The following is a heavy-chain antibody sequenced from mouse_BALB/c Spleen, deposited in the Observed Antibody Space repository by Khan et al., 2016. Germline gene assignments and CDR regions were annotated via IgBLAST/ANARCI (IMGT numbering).Heavy chain of an antibody. V-gene: IGHV2-9*02. Sequence: VQLQESGPGLVAPSQSLSIICTVAGFSLTSYGIHWVRQPPGKGLEWLGVIWAGGSTNYNSALMSRLSISKDNSKSQVFLKMNSLQTDDTAMYYCASELGGFAYWGQGTLVTVSA. CDR3: ASELGGFAY. CDR1: GFSLTSYG. J-gene: IGHJ3*01. D-gene: IGHD4-1*01. CDR2: IWAGGST.